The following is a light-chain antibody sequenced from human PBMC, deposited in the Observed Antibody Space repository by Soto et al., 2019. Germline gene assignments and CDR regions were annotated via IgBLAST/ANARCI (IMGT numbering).Light chain of an antibody. CDR1: QSVSSSY. J-gene: IGKJ5*01. V-gene: IGKV3-20*01. CDR2: GAS. Sequence: EIVLTQSPGTLSLSPGERATLCGGASQSVSSSYLAWYQQKPGQAPRLLSYGASSRATGIPDRFSGSGSGTDFTLTISRLEPEDFAVYYCQQYGSFSITFGQGTRLEIK. CDR3: QQYGSFSIT.